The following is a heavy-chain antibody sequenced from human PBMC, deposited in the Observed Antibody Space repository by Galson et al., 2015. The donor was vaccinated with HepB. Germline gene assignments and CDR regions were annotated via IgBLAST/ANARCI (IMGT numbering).Heavy chain of an antibody. CDR1: GYTFTDYW. CDR3: ARHARPSITVAAFPSPFDP. CDR2: IYPPDSAT. D-gene: IGHD6-19*01. V-gene: IGHV5-51*01. J-gene: IGHJ5*02. Sequence: QSGAEVKKPGESLKISCKGFGYTFTDYWIGWVRQMPGKGLEWMGIIYPPDSATRYSPSFQGQVTISVDKSISTAYLQWSSLRASDTAIYYCARHARPSITVAAFPSPFDPWGQGTLVTVSS.